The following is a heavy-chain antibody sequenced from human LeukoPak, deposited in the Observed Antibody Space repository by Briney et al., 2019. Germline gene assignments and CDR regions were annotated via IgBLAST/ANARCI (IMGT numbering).Heavy chain of an antibody. D-gene: IGHD5-18*01. CDR3: ASRGYSYGLRTEFDY. Sequence: TSETLSLTCTVSGGSISSGDYYWSWIRQPPGKGLEWIGYIYYSGSTYYNPSLKSRVTISVDTSKNQFSLKLSSVTAADTAVYYCASRGYSYGLRTEFDYWGQGTLVTVSS. J-gene: IGHJ4*02. V-gene: IGHV4-30-4*01. CDR2: IYYSGST. CDR1: GGSISSGDYY.